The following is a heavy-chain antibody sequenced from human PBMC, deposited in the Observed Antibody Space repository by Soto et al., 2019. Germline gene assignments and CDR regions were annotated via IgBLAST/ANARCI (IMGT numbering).Heavy chain of an antibody. V-gene: IGHV3-23*01. CDR3: ARVAHITMVRGVIGYYYGMDV. Sequence: GGSLRLSCAASGFTFSSYAMTWVRQAPGKGLEWVSGISGSGVSTYYADSVKGRFTISRDNAKNSLYLQMNSLRAEDTAVYYCARVAHITMVRGVIGYYYGMDVWGQGTTVTVSS. J-gene: IGHJ6*02. CDR2: ISGSGVST. D-gene: IGHD3-10*01. CDR1: GFTFSSYA.